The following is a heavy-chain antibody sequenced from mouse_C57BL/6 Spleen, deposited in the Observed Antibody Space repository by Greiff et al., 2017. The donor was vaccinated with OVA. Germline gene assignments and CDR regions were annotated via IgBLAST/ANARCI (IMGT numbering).Heavy chain of an antibody. CDR3: ARGTTQATSFAY. V-gene: IGHV1-69*01. CDR1: GYTFTSYG. D-gene: IGHD3-2*02. Sequence: VQLQQPGAELVMPGASVKLSCKASGYTFTSYGMHWVKQRPGKGLEWIGEIDPADSTKNYKQKIKGKATLTVDKYYSTAYMQLSSLASEDSEDYYFARGTTQATSFAYWGQGTLVTVSA. J-gene: IGHJ3*01. CDR2: IDPADSTK.